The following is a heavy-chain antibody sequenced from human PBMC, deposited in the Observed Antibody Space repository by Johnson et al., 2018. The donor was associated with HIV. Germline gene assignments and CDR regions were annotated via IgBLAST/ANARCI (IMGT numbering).Heavy chain of an antibody. V-gene: IGHV3-30*04. CDR2: ISYDGSNK. J-gene: IGHJ3*02. CDR1: GFTFSSHA. D-gene: IGHD3-22*01. Sequence: QVQLVESGGGVVQPGRSLRLSCAASGFTFSSHAMHWVRQAPGKGLEWVAVISYDGSNKYYADSVKGRFTIYRDNSKNTLYLQMNSLRAEDTAVYYCAKDLSTAYYDSSEDTFDIWGQGTMVTVSS. CDR3: AKDLSTAYYDSSEDTFDI.